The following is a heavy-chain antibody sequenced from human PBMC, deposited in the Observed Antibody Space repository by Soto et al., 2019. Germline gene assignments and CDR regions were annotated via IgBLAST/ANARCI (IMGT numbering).Heavy chain of an antibody. CDR1: GFTFSSYA. Sequence: EVQLLESGGGLVQPGGSLRLSCAASGFTFSSYAMSWVRQAPGKGLEWVSAISGSGDSTYYADSVKGRFAISSDNSKNTLYLQLNSLRAEDTAVYYCAKGIYSYGYNSFDYWGQGTLVTVSS. V-gene: IGHV3-23*01. D-gene: IGHD5-18*01. CDR2: ISGSGDST. CDR3: AKGIYSYGYNSFDY. J-gene: IGHJ4*02.